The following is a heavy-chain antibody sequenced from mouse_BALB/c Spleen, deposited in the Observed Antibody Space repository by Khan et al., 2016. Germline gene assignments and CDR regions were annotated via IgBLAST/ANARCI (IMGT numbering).Heavy chain of an antibody. J-gene: IGHJ3*01. CDR1: GYTFTNYG. CDR3: AREECYRSFAY. Sequence: QIQLVQPGPELKKPGETVKIFCKASGYTFTNYGMDWVKQTPGKGLKWMGWINTYTGEPTYPDDFKGRFAFSLETSASTAYLQINNLKNEDTATYYCAREECYRSFAYWGQGTLVTVSA. V-gene: IGHV9-3-1*01. D-gene: IGHD2-14*01. CDR2: INTYTGEP.